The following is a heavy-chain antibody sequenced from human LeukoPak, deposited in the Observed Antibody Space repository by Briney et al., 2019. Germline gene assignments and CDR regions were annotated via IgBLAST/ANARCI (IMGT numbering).Heavy chain of an antibody. Sequence: QPGGSLRLSCAASGFTFSSYGMHWVRQAPGKGLEWASHISSSGSTIYYADSVKGRFTISRDNAKNSLYLQMNSLRAEDTAVYYCAREPEPESEFDYWGQGTLVTVSS. CDR3: AREPEPESEFDY. CDR2: ISSSGSTI. CDR1: GFTFSSYG. J-gene: IGHJ4*02. V-gene: IGHV3-48*04.